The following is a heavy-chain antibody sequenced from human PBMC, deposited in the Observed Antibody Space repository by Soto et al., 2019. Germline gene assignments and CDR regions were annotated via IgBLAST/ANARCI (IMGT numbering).Heavy chain of an antibody. J-gene: IGHJ5*02. CDR1: GFTFTTYW. V-gene: IGHV3-7*03. D-gene: IGHD3-10*01. Sequence: PGGSRRLSCVASGFTFTTYWMSWVRQAPGKGLQWVANIRQDGGAQYYVDSVNGRFTISRDNAKNSVYLQMDSLRVEDTAVYYCVRGGHGSGSYLGSSWGQGILVTVS. CDR3: VRGGHGSGSYLGSS. CDR2: IRQDGGAQ.